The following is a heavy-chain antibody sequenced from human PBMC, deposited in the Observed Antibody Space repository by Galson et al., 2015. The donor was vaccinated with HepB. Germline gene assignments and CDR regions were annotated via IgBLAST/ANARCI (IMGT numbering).Heavy chain of an antibody. CDR1: GLSVITGEVR. V-gene: IGHV2-70*04. CDR2: LDWDDYT. D-gene: IGHD2-2*01. CDR3: VRMDADNWLGP. J-gene: IGHJ5*02. Sequence: PALVKPTQTLTLTCSFSGLSVITGEVRLGWVRQPPGKALEWLARLDWDDYTYYSRSLKTRLTISNDTSKDQVVLTITNMNIVDTATYYCVRMDADNWLGPWGQGILVTVSS.